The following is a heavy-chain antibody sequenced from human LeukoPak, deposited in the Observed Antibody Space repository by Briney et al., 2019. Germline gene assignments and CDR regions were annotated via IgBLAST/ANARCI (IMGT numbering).Heavy chain of an antibody. J-gene: IGHJ4*02. D-gene: IGHD1-26*01. CDR2: IYYGGST. CDR3: AREAYSGSYYVKY. V-gene: IGHV4-30-4*08. Sequence: PSETLSLTCTVSGGSISSGDYYWSWIRQPPGKGLEWIGYIYYGGSTYYNPSLKSRVTISVDTSKNQFSLKLSSVTAADTAVYYCAREAYSGSYYVKYWGQGTLVTVSS. CDR1: GGSISSGDYY.